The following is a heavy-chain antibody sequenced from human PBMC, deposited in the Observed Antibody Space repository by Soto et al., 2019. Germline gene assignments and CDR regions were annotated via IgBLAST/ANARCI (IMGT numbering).Heavy chain of an antibody. CDR1: GASVSTGNYY. D-gene: IGHD3-9*01. V-gene: IGHV4-61*01. CDR2: VYYSGST. CDR3: VRDYLLTGFDP. J-gene: IGHJ5*02. Sequence: SETLSLTCTVSGASVSTGNYYWTWVRQPPGKGLEWIGYVYYSGSTNYNPSLESRVTISIDASKNQFSLKMKSVTAADTAVYYCVRDYLLTGFDPWGQGALVTVSS.